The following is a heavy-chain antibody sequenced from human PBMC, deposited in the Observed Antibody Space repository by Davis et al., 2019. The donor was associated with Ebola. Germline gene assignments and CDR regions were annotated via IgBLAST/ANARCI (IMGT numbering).Heavy chain of an antibody. CDR1: GYTFTSYD. V-gene: IGHV1-8*01. D-gene: IGHD3-22*01. J-gene: IGHJ4*02. CDR2: VNPNSGNT. Sequence: ASVKVSCKASGYTFTSYDINWVRQATGHGLEWMGWVNPNSGNTGYAQKFQGRVTMTRNTSISTAYMELSSLRSEDTAVYYCARAVRYSAVVSRSSRKYYFDDWGQGTLVTVSS. CDR3: ARAVRYSAVVSRSSRKYYFDD.